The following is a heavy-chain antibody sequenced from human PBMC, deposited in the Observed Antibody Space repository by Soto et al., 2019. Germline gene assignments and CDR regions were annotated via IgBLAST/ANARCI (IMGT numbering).Heavy chain of an antibody. CDR2: IYSGGST. J-gene: IGHJ2*01. Sequence: EVQLVESGGGLVQPGGSLRLSCAASGFTVSSNYMSWVRQAPGKGLEWVSVIYSGGSTYYADSVKGRFTISRHNSMNTLYLQMNSLRAEDTAVYYCARVDYACLRCWYFDLWGRGTLVTVSS. CDR1: GFTVSSNY. V-gene: IGHV3-53*04. D-gene: IGHD3-16*01. CDR3: ARVDYACLRCWYFDL.